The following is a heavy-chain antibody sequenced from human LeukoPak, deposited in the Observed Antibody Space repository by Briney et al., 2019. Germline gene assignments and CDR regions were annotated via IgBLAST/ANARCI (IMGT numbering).Heavy chain of an antibody. V-gene: IGHV4-34*01. D-gene: IGHD5-24*01. CDR2: INHSGST. J-gene: IGHJ4*02. CDR1: GGSFSGYY. CDR3: ARGQFQRDY. Sequence: SETLSLTCAVYGGSFSGYYWSWIRQPPGKGLEWIGEINHSGSTNYNPSLKSRVTISVDTSKNQFSLILSSVTAADTAVYYCARGQFQRDYWGQGTLVTVSS.